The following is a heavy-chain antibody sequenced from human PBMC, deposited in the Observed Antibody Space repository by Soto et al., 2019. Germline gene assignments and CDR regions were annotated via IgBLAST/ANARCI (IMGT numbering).Heavy chain of an antibody. Sequence: SVKVSCKASGGTFSSYAISWVRQAPGQGLEWMGGIIPIFGTANYAQKFQGRVTITADESTSTAYMELSSLRSEDTAVYYCARRYCSSGCYYYYGMDVWGQGTTVTVSS. V-gene: IGHV1-69*13. CDR3: ARRYCSSGCYYYYGMDV. D-gene: IGHD2-15*01. CDR2: IIPIFGTA. CDR1: GGTFSSYA. J-gene: IGHJ6*02.